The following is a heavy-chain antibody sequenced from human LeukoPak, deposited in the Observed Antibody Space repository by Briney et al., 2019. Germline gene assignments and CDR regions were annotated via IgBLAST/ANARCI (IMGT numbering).Heavy chain of an antibody. V-gene: IGHV3-20*04. Sequence: GGSLRLSCAASGFTFSTYSINWVRQAPGKGLEWVSGINWNGGSTGYADSVKGRFTISRDNSKNTLYLQMNSLRAEDAAIYYCAKESLLLRGPLLIYYFDFWGQGTLVAVSS. CDR2: INWNGGST. CDR3: AKESLLLRGPLLIYYFDF. D-gene: IGHD3-10*01. CDR1: GFTFSTYS. J-gene: IGHJ4*02.